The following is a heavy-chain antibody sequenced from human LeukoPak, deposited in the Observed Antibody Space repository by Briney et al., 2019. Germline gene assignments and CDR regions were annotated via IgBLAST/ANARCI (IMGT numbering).Heavy chain of an antibody. Sequence: PGGSLRLSCAASGFTVSSNYMSWVRQAPGKGLEWVSVIYSGGSTYYADSVKGRFTISRDNAKNSLYLQMNSLRAEDTAVYYCARSSDYGDYADWGQGTLVTVSS. CDR3: ARSSDYGDYAD. D-gene: IGHD4-17*01. V-gene: IGHV3-66*01. CDR1: GFTVSSNY. CDR2: IYSGGST. J-gene: IGHJ4*02.